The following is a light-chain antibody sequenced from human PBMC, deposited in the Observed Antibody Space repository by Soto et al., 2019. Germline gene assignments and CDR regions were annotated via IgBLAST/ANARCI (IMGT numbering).Light chain of an antibody. CDR1: QNINTY. J-gene: IGKJ4*01. V-gene: IGKV1-39*01. Sequence: DIQMTQSPYSLSAAVGDRVTIACRASQNINTYLNWYQQKPGKAPKLLIYAASTLQSGVPSRFSGSGSGTDFTLTISCLQSEDFATYYCQQYYSYPLTFGGGTKVDI. CDR3: QQYYSYPLT. CDR2: AAS.